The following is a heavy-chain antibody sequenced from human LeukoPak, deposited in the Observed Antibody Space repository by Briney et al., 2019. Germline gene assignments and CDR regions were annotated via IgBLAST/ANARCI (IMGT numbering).Heavy chain of an antibody. CDR3: ARDLSLGAPGGFDY. J-gene: IGHJ4*02. V-gene: IGHV3-21*01. D-gene: IGHD3-16*01. CDR1: GFTFRSYS. Sequence: GGSLRLSCAASGFTFRSYSMNWVRQAPRKGLEWVSTISSSSTYIYYADSVKGRFTISGDNAENSVYLQMDSLRGDDTAVYYCARDLSLGAPGGFDYWGQGTLVTVSS. CDR2: ISSSSTYI.